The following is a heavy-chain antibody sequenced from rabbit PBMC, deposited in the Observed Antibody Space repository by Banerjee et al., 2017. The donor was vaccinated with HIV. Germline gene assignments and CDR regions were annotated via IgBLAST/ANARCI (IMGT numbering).Heavy chain of an antibody. Sequence: LEESGGDLVKPEGSLTLTCTASGFSFSSSYWICWVRQAPGKGLEWIGCIYTGSGSTDYASWVKGRFTISKTSSTTVTLQMTSLTAADTATYFCARYYSYGYAGGTYAANLWGPGTLVTVS. CDR1: GFSFSSSYW. J-gene: IGHJ4*01. V-gene: IGHV1S45*01. D-gene: IGHD6-1*01. CDR2: IYTGSGST. CDR3: ARYYSYGYAGGTYAANL.